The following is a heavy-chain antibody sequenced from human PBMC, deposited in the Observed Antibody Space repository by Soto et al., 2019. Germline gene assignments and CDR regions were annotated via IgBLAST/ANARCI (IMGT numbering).Heavy chain of an antibody. V-gene: IGHV2-70*11. CDR2: IDWDDDK. J-gene: IGHJ5*02. CDR3: ARMGENWFDP. CDR1: GFSLTTSGMC. Sequence: SGPTLVNPTQTLTLTCTFSGFSLTTSGMCESWIRQPPGKALEWLARIDWDDDKYYSTSLKTRLTISKDTSKNQVVLTMTNMDPVDTATYYCARMGENWFDPWGQGTLVTVSS. D-gene: IGHD3-16*01.